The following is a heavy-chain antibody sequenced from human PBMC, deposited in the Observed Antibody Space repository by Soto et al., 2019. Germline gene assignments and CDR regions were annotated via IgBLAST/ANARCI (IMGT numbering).Heavy chain of an antibody. V-gene: IGHV4-30-2*01. Sequence: QLQLQESGSGLVKPSQTLSLSCTVSGGSISSGGYSWSWIRQPPGKGLEWLGYIYLGGTTHYNPSLESRVTISLDNSNNHFSLKLSSVPAADTAIYYCARDLSASGAFEIWGQGTMVTVSS. CDR2: IYLGGTT. J-gene: IGHJ3*02. CDR1: GGSISSGGYS. D-gene: IGHD6-25*01. CDR3: ARDLSASGAFEI.